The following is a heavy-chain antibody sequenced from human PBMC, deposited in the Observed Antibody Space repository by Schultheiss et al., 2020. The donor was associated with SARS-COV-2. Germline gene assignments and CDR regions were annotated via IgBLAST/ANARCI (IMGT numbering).Heavy chain of an antibody. V-gene: IGHV3-23*01. J-gene: IGHJ4*02. CDR3: ATVRFLEWLPEAY. Sequence: GGSLRLSCAASGFTFSSYAMHWVRQAPGKGLEWVSAISGSGGSTYYADSVKGRFTISRDNSKNTLYLQMNSLRAEDTAVYYCATVRFLEWLPEAYWGQGTLVTVSS. CDR2: ISGSGGST. D-gene: IGHD3-3*01. CDR1: GFTFSSYA.